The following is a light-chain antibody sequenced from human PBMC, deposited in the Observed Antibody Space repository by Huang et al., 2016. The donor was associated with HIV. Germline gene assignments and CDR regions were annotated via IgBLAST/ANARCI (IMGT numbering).Light chain of an antibody. Sequence: EIVLTQSPATLSLSPGERATLSCRASQRVSSYLAWYQQKPGQAPRLLIYAASTRATGIPARFSGSVSGTDFTLTISSLEPEDVAVYYCQQRSNWPPGFTFGPGTKVDIK. CDR1: QRVSSY. CDR3: QQRSNWPPGFT. J-gene: IGKJ3*01. CDR2: AAS. V-gene: IGKV3-11*01.